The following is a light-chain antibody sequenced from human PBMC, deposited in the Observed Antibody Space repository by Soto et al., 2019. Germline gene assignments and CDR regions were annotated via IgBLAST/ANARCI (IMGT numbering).Light chain of an antibody. V-gene: IGKV1-5*03. CDR3: QHYKSYSEA. CDR2: KAS. Sequence: IQVTPSSSPPSGSVGASVPHPLPASQTISSWLAWYQQKPGKAPKLLIYKASTLKSGVPSRFSGSGSGTEFTLTISSLQPDDFATYYCQHYKSYSEAFGQGTKVDIK. CDR1: QTISSW. J-gene: IGKJ1*01.